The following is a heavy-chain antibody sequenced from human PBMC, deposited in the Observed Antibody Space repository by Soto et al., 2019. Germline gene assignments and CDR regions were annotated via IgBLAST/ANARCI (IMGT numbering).Heavy chain of an antibody. Sequence: EVQLVESGGGLVKPGGSLRLSCAASGFTFSNAWMSWVHQAPGKGLEWVGRIKSKTDGGTTDYAAPVKGRFTISRDDSKNTLYLQMNSLKTEDTAVYYCTTMYCSGGSCYSVGRNYWGQGTLVTVSS. CDR3: TTMYCSGGSCYSVGRNY. D-gene: IGHD2-15*01. CDR2: IKSKTDGGTT. J-gene: IGHJ4*02. CDR1: GFTFSNAW. V-gene: IGHV3-15*01.